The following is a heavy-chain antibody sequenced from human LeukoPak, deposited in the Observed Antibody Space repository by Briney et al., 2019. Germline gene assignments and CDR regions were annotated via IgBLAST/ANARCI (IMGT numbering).Heavy chain of an antibody. Sequence: GTSLRLSCAASGFTFSSYTMSWVRQAPGKGLEWVSTITTSDGNTYYADSVKGRFTISRDNSKNTLYLQMSSLRAEDTAVYYCVKARYSSGWRWGQGTLVTVSS. D-gene: IGHD6-19*01. J-gene: IGHJ4*02. V-gene: IGHV3-23*01. CDR1: GFTFSSYT. CDR3: VKARYSSGWR. CDR2: ITTSDGNT.